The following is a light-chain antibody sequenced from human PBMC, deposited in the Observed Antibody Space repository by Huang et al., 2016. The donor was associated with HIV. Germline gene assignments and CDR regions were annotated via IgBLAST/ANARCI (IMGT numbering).Light chain of an antibody. CDR1: HRVSSSH. V-gene: IGKV3-20*01. Sequence: EIVLTQSPGTLSLSPGERATLSCRASHRVSSSHLVWYQQKPGQAPRLLIYCSSSRATGIPDRFSGSGSGTDFTLTISRLEPEDFAVYYCQQYGSSPTFGGGTKVEIK. J-gene: IGKJ4*01. CDR2: CSS. CDR3: QQYGSSPT.